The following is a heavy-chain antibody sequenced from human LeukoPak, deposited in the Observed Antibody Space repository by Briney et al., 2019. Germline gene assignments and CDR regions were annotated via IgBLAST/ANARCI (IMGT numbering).Heavy chain of an antibody. CDR2: ISSSSSYI. CDR3: ARVPLGTCYFDS. CDR1: GFTFSSYS. Sequence: GGSLRLSCAASGFTFSSYSMNWVRQAPGKGLEWVSSISSSSSYIYYADSVKGRFTISRDNAKNSLYLQMNSLRADDTAVFYCARVPLGTCYFDSWGQGTLVTVSS. J-gene: IGHJ4*02. V-gene: IGHV3-21*04. D-gene: IGHD1-7*01.